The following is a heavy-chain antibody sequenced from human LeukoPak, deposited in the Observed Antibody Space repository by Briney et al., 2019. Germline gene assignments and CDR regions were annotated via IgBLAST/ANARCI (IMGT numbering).Heavy chain of an antibody. V-gene: IGHV3-7*01. CDR3: ARDPHDYGASDFDS. CDR2: TSQDGTAN. Sequence: PGGSLRLSCAASGFSFSTYWMSWVRQAPGKGLEWVASTSQDGTANYYVDSVRGRFTISRDNAKKSLYLQMNSLRAEDTALYYCARDPHDYGASDFDSWGQGTLVTVS. CDR1: GFSFSTYW. J-gene: IGHJ4*02. D-gene: IGHD4-17*01.